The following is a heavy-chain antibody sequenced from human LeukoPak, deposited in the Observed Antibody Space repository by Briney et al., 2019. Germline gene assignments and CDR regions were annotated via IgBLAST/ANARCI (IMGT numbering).Heavy chain of an antibody. D-gene: IGHD2-2*02. J-gene: IGHJ4*02. V-gene: IGHV1-69*05. CDR2: IIPIFGTA. CDR3: ARDRHYCSSTSCYNDGFDY. CDR1: GGTFSSYA. Sequence: SVKASCKASGGTFSSYAISWVRQAPGQGLEWMGRIIPIFGTANYAQKFQGRVTITTDESTSTAYMELRSLRSDDTAVYYCARDRHYCSSTSCYNDGFDYWGQGTLVTVSS.